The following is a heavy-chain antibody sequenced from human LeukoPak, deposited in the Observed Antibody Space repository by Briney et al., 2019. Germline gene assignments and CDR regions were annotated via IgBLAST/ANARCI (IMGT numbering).Heavy chain of an antibody. D-gene: IGHD2-2*01. CDR3: ARDGGGYCSSTSCYGPHLTYYYYGMDV. J-gene: IGHJ6*02. V-gene: IGHV1-69*13. CDR2: IIPIFGTA. Sequence: GASVKVSCKASGGTFSSYAISWVRQAPGQRLEWMGGIIPIFGTANYAQKFQGRVTITADESTSTAYMELSSLRSEDTAVYYCARDGGGYCSSTSCYGPHLTYYYYGMDVWGQGTTVTVSS. CDR1: GGTFSSYA.